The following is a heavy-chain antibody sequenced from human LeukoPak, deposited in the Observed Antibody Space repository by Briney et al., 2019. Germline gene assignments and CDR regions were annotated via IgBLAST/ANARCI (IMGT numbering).Heavy chain of an antibody. CDR2: ISGSGGST. Sequence: GGSLRLSCAASGFTFSSYGMSWVRQAPGKGLEWVSAISGSGGSTYYADSVKGRFTISRDNSKNTLYLQMNSLRAEDTAVYYCAKENIVVVPAAIPWFDPWGQGTLVTVSS. D-gene: IGHD2-2*01. CDR1: GFTFSSYG. J-gene: IGHJ5*02. V-gene: IGHV3-23*01. CDR3: AKENIVVVPAAIPWFDP.